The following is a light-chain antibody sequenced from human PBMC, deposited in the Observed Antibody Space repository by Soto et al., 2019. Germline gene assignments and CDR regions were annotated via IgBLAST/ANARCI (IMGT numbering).Light chain of an antibody. Sequence: IQLTQSPSLLSASVGDRVIITCRASQSVXSGFAWYQQKPGKAPKLLXAKASSLDTGGPSRLSGSGSGTEFTLTISSLHPDYSATYYCQQYKAYRWTFGQGTKVEIK. CDR2: KAS. J-gene: IGKJ1*01. CDR3: QQYKAYRWT. CDR1: QSVXSG. V-gene: IGKV1-5*03.